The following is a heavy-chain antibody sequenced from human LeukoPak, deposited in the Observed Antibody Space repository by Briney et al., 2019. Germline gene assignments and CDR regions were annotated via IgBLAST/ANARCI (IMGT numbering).Heavy chain of an antibody. CDR1: GYTFPSYF. CDR3: ASLVVVTRGSYYYYGMDV. J-gene: IGHJ6*02. V-gene: IGHV1-46*01. Sequence: ASVKVSCKASGYTFPSYFMHWVRQAPGQGLEWMGIINPTGGSTTYAQKFQGRVTMTRDTSTSTVYMELSSLRSDDTAAYYCASLVVVTRGSYYYYGMDVWGQGTTVTVSS. D-gene: IGHD4-23*01. CDR2: INPTGGST.